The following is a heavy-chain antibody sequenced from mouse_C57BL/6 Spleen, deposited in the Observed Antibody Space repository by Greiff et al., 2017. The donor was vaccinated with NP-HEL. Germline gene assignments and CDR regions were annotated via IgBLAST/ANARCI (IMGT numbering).Heavy chain of an antibody. J-gene: IGHJ2*01. CDR2: IYPGDGDT. CDR3: AREGVVTTLDY. CDR1: GYAFSSYW. Sequence: QVQLQQSGAELVKPGASVKISCKASGYAFSSYWMNWVKQRPGKGLEWIGQIYPGDGDTNYNGKFKGKATLTADKSSSTAYMQLSSLTSEDSAVYFCAREGVVTTLDYWGQGTTLTVSS. D-gene: IGHD2-2*01. V-gene: IGHV1-80*01.